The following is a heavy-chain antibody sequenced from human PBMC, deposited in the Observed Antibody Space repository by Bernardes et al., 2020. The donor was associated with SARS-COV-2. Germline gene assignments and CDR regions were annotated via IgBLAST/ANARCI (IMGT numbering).Heavy chain of an antibody. V-gene: IGHV3-66*01. CDR3: ARDIVDGDYVPHDY. D-gene: IGHD4-17*01. Sequence: GGSLRLSCAASGFSVSSSYINWVRQAPGKGLEWVSVIYRGSSTYVADSVKGRFTISRDNSKNTVHLQMNSLRAEDTAVYYCARDIVDGDYVPHDYWGQGTLVTVSS. J-gene: IGHJ4*02. CDR2: IYRGSST. CDR1: GFSVSSSY.